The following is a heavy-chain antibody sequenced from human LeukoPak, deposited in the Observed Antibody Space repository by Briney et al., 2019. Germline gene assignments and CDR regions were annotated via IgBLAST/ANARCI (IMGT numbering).Heavy chain of an antibody. CDR1: GCSITSTNYY. D-gene: IGHD2-2*02. J-gene: IGHJ5*02. CDR2: FYYSGGT. CDR3: ARLAIPASIESWFDP. V-gene: IGHV4-39*02. Sequence: SETLSLTCTASGCSITSTNYYWVWIRQPPGKGLEWIGSFYYSGGTYYNPSLKSRVTISVDTSKNHSSLKLSSVTAADTAVYYCARLAIPASIESWFDPWGQGTLVTVSS.